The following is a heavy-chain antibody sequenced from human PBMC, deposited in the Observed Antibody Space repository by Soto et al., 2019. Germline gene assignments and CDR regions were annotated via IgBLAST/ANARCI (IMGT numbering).Heavy chain of an antibody. J-gene: IGHJ4*02. V-gene: IGHV4-39*01. D-gene: IGHD3-9*01. CDR3: ARLEGLATISYYFDF. Sequence: QLQLQESGPGLVKPSETLSLTCSVSDDSINSDKYYWGWIRQPPGKGLEWIGSIYYRGNAYYNPSLPTRPTISLDNSTSPFSLKLNSVTAADSAVYFCARLEGLATISYYFDFWGPGALVTVSS. CDR1: DDSINSDKYY. CDR2: IYYRGNA.